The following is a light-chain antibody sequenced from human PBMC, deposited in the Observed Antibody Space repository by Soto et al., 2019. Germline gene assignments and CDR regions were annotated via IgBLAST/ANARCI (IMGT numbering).Light chain of an antibody. CDR2: RNN. J-gene: IGLJ1*01. Sequence: QSVLTQPPSASGTPGQRVTISCSGSSSNIGSNYVYWYQQLPGTAPKLLIYRNNQRPSGVPDRFSGSKSGTSASLAISGLRYADEADYYCAAWDDSLSGYVFGTGTKVTVL. CDR3: AAWDDSLSGYV. CDR1: SSNIGSNY. V-gene: IGLV1-47*01.